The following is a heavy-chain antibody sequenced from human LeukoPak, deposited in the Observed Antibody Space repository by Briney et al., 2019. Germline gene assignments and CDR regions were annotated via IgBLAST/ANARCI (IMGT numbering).Heavy chain of an antibody. CDR2: ISGSGGNT. D-gene: IGHD3-9*01. J-gene: IGHJ6*02. V-gene: IGHV3-23*01. Sequence: GGSLRLSCAASGFTFSSYAMSWVRQAPGKELEWVSAISGSGGNTYYADSVKGRFTISRDNSKNTLYLQMNSLRADDTAVYYCAREVVIFPDYYYYGMDVWGQGTTVTVSS. CDR3: AREVVIFPDYYYYGMDV. CDR1: GFTFSSYA.